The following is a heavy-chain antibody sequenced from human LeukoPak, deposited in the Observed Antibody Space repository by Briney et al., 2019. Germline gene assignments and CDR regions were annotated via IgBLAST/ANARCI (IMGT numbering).Heavy chain of an antibody. CDR2: IFFRGSIK. Sequence: GGSLRLSCAASGFSFGDYAMHWVRQAPGKGLEWVAVIFFRGSIKHYADFVKGRFTISRDNSENTLYLQMNSLRAEDTAVYFCAKGITLFGEVTEGSDHWGQGSLVTVSS. CDR1: GFSFGDYA. D-gene: IGHD3-3*01. V-gene: IGHV3-30*18. CDR3: AKGITLFGEVTEGSDH. J-gene: IGHJ4*02.